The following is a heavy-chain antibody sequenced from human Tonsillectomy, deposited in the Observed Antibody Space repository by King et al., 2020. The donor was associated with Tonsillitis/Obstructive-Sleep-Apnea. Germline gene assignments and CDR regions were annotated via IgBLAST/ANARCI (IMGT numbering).Heavy chain of an antibody. D-gene: IGHD2-8*01. Sequence: QLQESGPGLVKPSETLSLTCTVSGGSIGSYYWSWIRQPPGKGLECIGYIYYSGGTNYNPSLKRRVTISVDTSKNQFSLKLTSVTAADTAVYYCAREGAVMNAFDIWGQGTMVTVSS. CDR2: IYYSGGT. CDR1: GGSIGSYY. CDR3: AREGAVMNAFDI. V-gene: IGHV4-59*01. J-gene: IGHJ3*02.